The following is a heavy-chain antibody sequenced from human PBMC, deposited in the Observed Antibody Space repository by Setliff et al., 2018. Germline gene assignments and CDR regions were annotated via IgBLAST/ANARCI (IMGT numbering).Heavy chain of an antibody. Sequence: PSETLSLTCTVSGGSLSGASIVTWIRQPPGKGLEFIGYVFYSGATKYDPSLKSRVTMSVDTSKNQFSLKLSSVTAADTAVYYCARGAPQWLAQPNFDYWGQGTLVTVSS. D-gene: IGHD6-19*01. V-gene: IGHV4-61*08. CDR1: GGSLSGAS. J-gene: IGHJ4*02. CDR3: ARGAPQWLAQPNFDY. CDR2: VFYSGAT.